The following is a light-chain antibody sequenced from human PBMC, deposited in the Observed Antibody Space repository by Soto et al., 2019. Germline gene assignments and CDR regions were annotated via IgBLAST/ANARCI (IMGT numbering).Light chain of an antibody. Sequence: DVRMTRRSPSLSGHVENRVTITLLASQTISSWLAWYQQKPGKAPKLLIYKASTLKSGVPSRFSGSGSWTEFTLTISSLQPHDFATYYSQHPNSYSEALGQGTKVDIK. J-gene: IGKJ1*01. CDR3: QHPNSYSEA. CDR1: QTISSW. CDR2: KAS. V-gene: IGKV1-5*03.